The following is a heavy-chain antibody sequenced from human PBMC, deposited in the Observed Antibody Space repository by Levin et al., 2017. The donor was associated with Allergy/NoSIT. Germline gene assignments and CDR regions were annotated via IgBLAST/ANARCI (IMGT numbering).Heavy chain of an antibody. CDR2: IYLSGST. V-gene: IGHV4-30-2*01. J-gene: IGHJ4*02. D-gene: IGHD5-18*01. CDR3: ARVAGYSYGYYFDY. CDR1: GGSIRSGGYS. Sequence: SQTLSLPCAVSGGSIRSGGYSWRWTRQPPGKGLEWIGNIYLSGSTNDNPSLKSRVTMSVDRSKHQFSLKLRYVTAADTAVFYCARVAGYSYGYYFDYWGPGTLVTVSS.